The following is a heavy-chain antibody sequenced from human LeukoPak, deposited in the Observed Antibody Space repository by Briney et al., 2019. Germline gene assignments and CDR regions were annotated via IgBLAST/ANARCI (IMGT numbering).Heavy chain of an antibody. CDR3: ARLSRGSRSLSVIDP. D-gene: IGHD6-13*01. V-gene: IGHV4-39*01. CDR2: IYYSGNT. Sequence: PSETLSLTCTVSGGSITSNNYYWGWIRQPPGKGLEWIGKIYYSGNTYYNPSLKSRVTMSLDTSKDQFSLQLNSVTASDTAVYYCARLSRGSRSLSVIDPWDQGTLVTVSS. CDR1: GGSITSNNYY. J-gene: IGHJ5*02.